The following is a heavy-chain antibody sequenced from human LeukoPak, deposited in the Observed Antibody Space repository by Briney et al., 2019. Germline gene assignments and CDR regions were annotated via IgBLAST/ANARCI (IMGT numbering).Heavy chain of an antibody. D-gene: IGHD2-15*01. V-gene: IGHV1-69*04. CDR3: AREITVVAAPGAYDY. CDR1: GGTFSSYA. CDR2: IIPILGIA. Sequence: ASVKVSCKASGGTFSSYAISWVRRAPGQGLEWMGRIIPILGIANYAQKFQGRVTITADKSTSTAYMELSSLRSEDTAVYYCAREITVVAAPGAYDYWGQGTLVTVSS. J-gene: IGHJ4*02.